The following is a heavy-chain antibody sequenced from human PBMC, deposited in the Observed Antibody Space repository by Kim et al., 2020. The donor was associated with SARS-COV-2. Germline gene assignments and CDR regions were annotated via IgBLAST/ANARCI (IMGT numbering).Heavy chain of an antibody. CDR1: GYSFTSYW. D-gene: IGHD3-10*01. Sequence: GESLKISCKGSGYSFTSYWIGWVRQMPGKGLEWMGIIYPGDSDTRYSPSYQGQVTISADKSISTAYLQWSSLKASDTAMYYCARHQWGSGSLIPPNWFDPWGQGTLVTVSS. CDR2: IYPGDSDT. J-gene: IGHJ5*02. CDR3: ARHQWGSGSLIPPNWFDP. V-gene: IGHV5-51*01.